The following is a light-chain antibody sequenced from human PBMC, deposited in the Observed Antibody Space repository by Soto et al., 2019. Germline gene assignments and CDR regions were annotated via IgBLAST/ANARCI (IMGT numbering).Light chain of an antibody. Sequence: EVVLTQSPATLSVSPGERATLSCRASESVSSNLAWYQQKPGQAPRLVIHGASSRATDIPTRFSGSMSGTEFTLVISSLQSEDFAVYYCQQYNNWVYTVGQGTKLEIK. CDR2: GAS. CDR3: QQYNNWVYT. CDR1: ESVSSN. J-gene: IGKJ2*01. V-gene: IGKV3-15*01.